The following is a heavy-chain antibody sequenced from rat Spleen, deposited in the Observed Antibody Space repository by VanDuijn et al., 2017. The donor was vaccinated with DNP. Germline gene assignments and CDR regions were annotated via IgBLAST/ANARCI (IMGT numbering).Heavy chain of an antibody. V-gene: IGHV3-3*01. CDR1: GYSITSNFR. Sequence: EVQLQESGPGLVKPSQSLSLTCSVTGYSITSNFRWSWIRKFPGNKLEWMGYINGAGNTNYNPSLKSRISITRDTSKNQFFLQVNSVTTEDSATYYCAIKLGVFDYWGQGIMVIVSS. CDR2: INGAGNT. CDR3: AIKLGVFDY. J-gene: IGHJ2*01. D-gene: IGHD5-1*01.